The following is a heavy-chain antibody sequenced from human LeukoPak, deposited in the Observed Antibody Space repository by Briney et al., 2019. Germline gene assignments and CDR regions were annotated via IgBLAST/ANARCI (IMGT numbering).Heavy chain of an antibody. CDR3: ASSRGYSYGLDY. V-gene: IGHV4-34*01. CDR1: GGSFSGYY. CDR2: INHSGST. D-gene: IGHD5-18*01. Sequence: SETLSLTCAVYGGSFSGYYWSWIRQPPGKGLEWIGEINHSGSTNYNPSLKSRVTISVDTSKNQFSLRLSSVTAADTAVYYCASSRGYSYGLDYWGQGTLVTVSS. J-gene: IGHJ4*02.